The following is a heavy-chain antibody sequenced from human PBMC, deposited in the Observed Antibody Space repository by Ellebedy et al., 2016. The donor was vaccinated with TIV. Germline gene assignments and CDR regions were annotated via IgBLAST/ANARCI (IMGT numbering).Heavy chain of an antibody. D-gene: IGHD2-2*01. J-gene: IGHJ3*02. CDR3: ARGDTISWNGFDI. V-gene: IGHV3-23*01. Sequence: PGGSLRLSCTASEFTFSNYGMHWVRQAPGKGLEWVSGITNSGGSAYYADSVKGRFTISRDNSKNTLSLQMNSLRAEDTAVYYCARGDTISWNGFDIWGQGTMVTVSS. CDR1: EFTFSNYG. CDR2: ITNSGGSA.